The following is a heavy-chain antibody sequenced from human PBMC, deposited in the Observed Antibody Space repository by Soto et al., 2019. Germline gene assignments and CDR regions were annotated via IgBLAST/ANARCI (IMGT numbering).Heavy chain of an antibody. Sequence: GGSLRLSCAASGFTFRTQWMSWVRQAPGKGLEWVANIKEDGSDKYYVDSVKGRFTISRDNAKNSLYLQMNSLRAEDTAVYYCARDGDYYDRAAFDIWGQGTMVTVSS. CDR2: IKEDGSDK. V-gene: IGHV3-7*01. CDR3: ARDGDYYDRAAFDI. J-gene: IGHJ3*02. CDR1: GFTFRTQW. D-gene: IGHD3-22*01.